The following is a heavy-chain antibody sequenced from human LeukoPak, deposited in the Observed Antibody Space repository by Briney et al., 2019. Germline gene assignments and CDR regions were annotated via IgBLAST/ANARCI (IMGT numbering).Heavy chain of an antibody. J-gene: IGHJ4*02. Sequence: GGSLRLSCAASGFTVSTNCMTWARQAPGKGLEWVSTIYSGGTTYYADSVMGRFTISRHNSRNTLYLQMNSLRAEDTAVYYCARVDTVMAYYFDLWGQGTLVTVSS. CDR1: GFTVSTNC. D-gene: IGHD5-18*01. V-gene: IGHV3-53*04. CDR3: ARVDTVMAYYFDL. CDR2: IYSGGTT.